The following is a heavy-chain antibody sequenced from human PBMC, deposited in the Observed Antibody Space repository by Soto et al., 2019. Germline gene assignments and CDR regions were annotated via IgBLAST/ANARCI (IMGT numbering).Heavy chain of an antibody. V-gene: IGHV4-4*07. Sequence: SETVSLTCTVSGGSISGHSWIWIRQPAGRGLEWIGHIYPSVSTSYNPSLRSRVTMSLDTSNNQIFLNLTSVTAADTAVFYCVRGRSYSVYDFWGPGTLVTVSS. CDR3: VRGRSYSVYDF. CDR2: IYPSVST. D-gene: IGHD5-12*01. CDR1: GGSISGHS. J-gene: IGHJ4*02.